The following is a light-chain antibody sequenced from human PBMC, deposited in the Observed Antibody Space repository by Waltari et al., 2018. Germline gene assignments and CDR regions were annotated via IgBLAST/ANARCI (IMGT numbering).Light chain of an antibody. Sequence: QSALTQPASVSGSPGQSITIPCTGTSSDVGTYNLVSWYQQHQGKAPNLMICEVPRRPSGGSNLFSGSKSGNTASLTISGLQAEDEAEYYCCSFAGSSTYYVFGTGTKVTVL. J-gene: IGLJ1*01. V-gene: IGLV2-23*02. CDR3: CSFAGSSTYYV. CDR2: EVP. CDR1: SSDVGTYNL.